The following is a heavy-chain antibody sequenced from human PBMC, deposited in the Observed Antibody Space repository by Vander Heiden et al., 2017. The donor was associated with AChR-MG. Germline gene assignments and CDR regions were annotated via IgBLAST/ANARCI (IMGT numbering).Heavy chain of an antibody. D-gene: IGHD3-22*01. J-gene: IGHJ4*02. CDR1: GGSFSGYY. Sequence: QVQLQQWGAGLLKPSETLSLTCAVYGGSFSGYYWSWIRQPPGKGLGWIGEINHSGSTNYNPSLKSRVTISVDTSKNQFSLKLSSVTAADTAVYYCARVFNQRAYYGVGSDYWGQGTLVTVSS. V-gene: IGHV4-34*01. CDR2: INHSGST. CDR3: ARVFNQRAYYGVGSDY.